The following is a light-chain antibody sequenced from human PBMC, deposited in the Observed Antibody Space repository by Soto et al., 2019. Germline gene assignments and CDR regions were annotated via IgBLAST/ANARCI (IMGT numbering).Light chain of an antibody. CDR2: EAF. CDR3: QQRRDWPPT. Sequence: EVVLTQSPATLSVSPGEGVTLSCRASQGIGDTLAWYQHKPGQTPRLLIYEAFIRATGIPARFSGSGSETDFTLTISSLEPEDFAVYYCQQRRDWPPTFGPGTKVESK. J-gene: IGKJ3*01. CDR1: QGIGDT. V-gene: IGKV3-11*01.